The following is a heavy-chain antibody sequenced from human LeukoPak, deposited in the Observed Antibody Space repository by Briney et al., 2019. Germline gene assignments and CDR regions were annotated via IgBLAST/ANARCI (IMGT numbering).Heavy chain of an antibody. CDR2: INHSGST. J-gene: IGHJ4*02. V-gene: IGHV4-34*01. Sequence: SETLSLTCAVYGGSFSGYYWSWIRQPPGKGLEWIGEINHSGSTNYNPSPKSRVTISVDTSKNQFSLKLSSVTAADTAVYYCAREGGSYHDFWSGYLNPFDYWGQGTLVTVSS. CDR1: GGSFSGYY. D-gene: IGHD3-3*01. CDR3: AREGGSYHDFWSGYLNPFDY.